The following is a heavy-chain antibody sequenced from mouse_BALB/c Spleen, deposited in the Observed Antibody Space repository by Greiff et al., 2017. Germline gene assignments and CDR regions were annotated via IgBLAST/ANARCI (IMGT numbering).Heavy chain of an antibody. J-gene: IGHJ2*01. CDR3: ARGALPGADYFDY. D-gene: IGHD3-3*01. CDR2: INPSSGYT. Sequence: QVQLQQSAAELARPGASVKMSCKASGYTFTSYTMHWVKQRPGQGLEWIGYINPSSGYTEYNQKFKDKTTLTADKSSSTAYMQLSSLTSEDSAVYYCARGALPGADYFDYWGQGTTLTVSS. CDR1: GYTFTSYT. V-gene: IGHV1-4*02.